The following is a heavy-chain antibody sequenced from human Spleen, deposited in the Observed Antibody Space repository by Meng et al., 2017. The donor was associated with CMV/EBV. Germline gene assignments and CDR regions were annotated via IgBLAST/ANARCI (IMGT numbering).Heavy chain of an antibody. CDR1: GFTFSTYA. CDR2: ISGSGGTT. CDR3: TRARDTNSYAFDI. V-gene: IGHV3-23*01. J-gene: IGHJ3*02. Sequence: GESLKISCAASGFTFSTYAMSWVRQAPGKGLEWVSGISGSGGTTFYADSLKGRFTVSRDNAKNSLSLQMNDLRVEDTAVYYCTRARDTNSYAFDIWGQGTMVTVSS. D-gene: IGHD4-23*01.